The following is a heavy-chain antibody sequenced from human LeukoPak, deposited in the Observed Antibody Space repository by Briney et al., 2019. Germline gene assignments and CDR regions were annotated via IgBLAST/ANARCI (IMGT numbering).Heavy chain of an antibody. D-gene: IGHD2-21*02. V-gene: IGHV3-30*03. CDR1: GFTFSSYA. CDR3: ARGFVLGAAKNYFDY. J-gene: IGHJ4*02. CDR2: ISYDGSDE. Sequence: GGSLRLSCAASGFTFSSYAMHWVRQAPGKGLEWVTLISYDGSDEIFADSVKGRFTISRDNSKNTLPLQMNSLRAEDTALYYCARGFVLGAAKNYFDYWGQGALVTVSS.